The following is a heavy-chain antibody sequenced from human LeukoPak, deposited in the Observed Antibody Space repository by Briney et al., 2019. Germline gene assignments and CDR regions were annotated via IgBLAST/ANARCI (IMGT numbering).Heavy chain of an antibody. Sequence: GASVKVSCKASGYTFTSYGISWVRQAPGQGLEWMGRIIPILGIANYAQKFQGRVTITADRSTSTAYMELSSLRSEDTAVYYCARYLRWLQSGPAFDIWGQGTMVTVSS. V-gene: IGHV1-69*04. CDR2: IIPILGIA. D-gene: IGHD5-24*01. CDR3: ARYLRWLQSGPAFDI. J-gene: IGHJ3*02. CDR1: GYTFTSYG.